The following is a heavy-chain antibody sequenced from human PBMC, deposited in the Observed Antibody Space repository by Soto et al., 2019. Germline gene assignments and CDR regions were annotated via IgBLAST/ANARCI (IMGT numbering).Heavy chain of an antibody. CDR2: ISYDGSNK. D-gene: IGHD5-18*01. J-gene: IGHJ6*02. V-gene: IGHV3-30-3*01. CDR1: GFTFSSYA. Sequence: GGSLRLSCAASGFTFSSYAMHWVRQAPGKGLEWVAVISYDGSNKYYADSVKGRFTISRDNSKNTLYLQMNSLRAEDTAVYYCARDLQARAGPGYVFGCWTAMVTYYYYGMDVWGQGTTVTVSS. CDR3: ARDLQARAGPGYVFGCWTAMVTYYYYGMDV.